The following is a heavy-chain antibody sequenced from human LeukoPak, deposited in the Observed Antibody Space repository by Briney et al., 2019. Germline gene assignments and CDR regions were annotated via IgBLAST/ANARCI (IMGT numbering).Heavy chain of an antibody. CDR1: GFTFSSYS. CDR2: ISSSSSYI. D-gene: IGHD5-24*01. CDR3: ARDLEAALDY. J-gene: IGHJ4*02. V-gene: IGHV3-21*01. Sequence: GGSLRLSCAASGFTFSSYSMNWVRQAPGKGLEWVSSISSSSSYIYYADSVKGRFTISRYNAKNSLYLQMNSLRAEDTAVYYCARDLEAALDYWGQGTLVTVSS.